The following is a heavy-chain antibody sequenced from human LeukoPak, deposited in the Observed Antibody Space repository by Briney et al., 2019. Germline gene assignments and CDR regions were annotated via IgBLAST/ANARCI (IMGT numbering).Heavy chain of an antibody. CDR1: GFTFSSYS. D-gene: IGHD3-3*01. V-gene: IGHV3-21*01. J-gene: IGHJ4*02. CDR2: ISSSSSYI. Sequence: GGSLRLSCAASGFTFSSYSMNWVRQAPGKGLEWVSSISSSSSYIYYADSVKGRFTISRDNAKNSLYLQMNSLRAEDTAVYYCARGADDFRSGYPDYWGQGTLVTVSS. CDR3: ARGADDFRSGYPDY.